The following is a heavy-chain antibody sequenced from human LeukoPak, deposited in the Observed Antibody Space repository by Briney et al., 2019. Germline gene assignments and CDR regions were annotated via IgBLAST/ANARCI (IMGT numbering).Heavy chain of an antibody. CDR2: IHSSSSYI. CDR1: GFTFSTYS. Sequence: PGGSLRLSCAASGFTFSTYSMNWVSQAPGKGLEWVSSIHSSSSYIYYADSVKGRFTISRDNAKNSLFLQMNSLRAEDTAVYYCARDPESGYHYFDYWGQGTLVTVS. J-gene: IGHJ4*02. D-gene: IGHD3-3*01. CDR3: ARDPESGYHYFDY. V-gene: IGHV3-21*01.